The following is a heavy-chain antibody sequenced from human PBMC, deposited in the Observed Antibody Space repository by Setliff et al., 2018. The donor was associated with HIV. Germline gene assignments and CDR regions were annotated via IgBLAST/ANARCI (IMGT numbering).Heavy chain of an antibody. D-gene: IGHD1-26*01. V-gene: IGHV3-48*04. CDR2: ISTSGNRI. Sequence: GGSLRLSCAASGFTFRNFGMHWVRQAPGKGLEWVSYISTSGNRIHYADSVKGRFTISRDNAKNSLYLQMDSLRAEDTAVYYCAPLVGATGAPSYWGQGTLVTVSS. J-gene: IGHJ4*02. CDR1: GFTFRNFG. CDR3: APLVGATGAPSY.